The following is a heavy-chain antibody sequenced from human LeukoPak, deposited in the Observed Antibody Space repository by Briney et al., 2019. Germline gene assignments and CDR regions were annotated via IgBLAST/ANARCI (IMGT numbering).Heavy chain of an antibody. D-gene: IGHD2-2*01. CDR2: IKQDGSEK. CDR3: ARNNEDIVVVPRFDP. J-gene: IGHJ5*02. Sequence: GGSLRVSCAASGFTFSSYWMSWVRQAPGKGLEWVANIKQDGSEKYYVDSVKGRFTISRDNAKNSLYLQMNSLRAEDTAVYYCARNNEDIVVVPRFDPWGQGTLVTVSS. V-gene: IGHV3-7*01. CDR1: GFTFSSYW.